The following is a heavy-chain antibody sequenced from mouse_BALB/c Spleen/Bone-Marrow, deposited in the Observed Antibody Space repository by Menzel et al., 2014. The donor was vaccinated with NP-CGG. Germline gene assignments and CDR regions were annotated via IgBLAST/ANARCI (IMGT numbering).Heavy chain of an antibody. CDR1: GFTFSDYY. J-gene: IGHJ4*01. CDR3: ARHAEVRRDAMDY. V-gene: IGHV5-12*02. D-gene: IGHD2-14*01. Sequence: EVKLMESGGGLVQPGGSLKLSCATSGFTFSDYYMYWVRQTPEKRLEWVAYISNGGGSTYYPDTVKGRFTISRDNAKKTLYLQMSRLKSEDTAMYYCARHAEVRRDAMDYWGQGTSVTVSS. CDR2: ISNGGGST.